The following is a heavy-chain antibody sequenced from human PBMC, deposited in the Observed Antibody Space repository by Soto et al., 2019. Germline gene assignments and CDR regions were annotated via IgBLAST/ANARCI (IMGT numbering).Heavy chain of an antibody. CDR1: GGTYSSYA. CDR2: IIPILDTT. CDR3: ASGGTTVNRRLDF. V-gene: IGHV1-69*01. Sequence: QVQVVKSGAEVKKPGSSVRVSCKASGGTYSSYAITWMRQAPGQVLEWMGGIIPILDTTDYAQKFQGRVTFTSDESTSTVYMELSSLTSENTAVYNCASGGTTVNRRLDFWGHGTLVTVSS. J-gene: IGHJ4*01. D-gene: IGHD4-4*01.